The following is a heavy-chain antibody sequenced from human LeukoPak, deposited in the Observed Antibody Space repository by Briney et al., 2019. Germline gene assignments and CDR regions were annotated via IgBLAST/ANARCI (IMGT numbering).Heavy chain of an antibody. CDR3: ARDFSTAAGYFDH. D-gene: IGHD6-13*01. CDR1: GFTFTSYW. J-gene: IGHJ4*02. CDR2: TRQDESQK. V-gene: IGHV3-7*01. Sequence: GGSLRLSCAASGFTFTSYWMTWDRQAPGKGLEWVANTRQDESQKYYVDSVKGRFTISRDNVKKILYLQMNALRIEDTATYYCARDFSTAAGYFDHWGQGILVTVSA.